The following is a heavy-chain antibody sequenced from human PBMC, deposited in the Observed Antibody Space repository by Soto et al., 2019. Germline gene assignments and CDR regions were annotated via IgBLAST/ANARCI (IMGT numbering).Heavy chain of an antibody. CDR2: INQDGSEK. CDR3: ARDGSTSWYSYDYHGMDV. Sequence: EVQLVESGGGLVQPGGSLRLSCEAPGFTFGPYGLAWVRQVPGKGLEWVAKINQDGSEKNYADSVKGRFTISRDNARNSLYLQMSSLRVEDTALYYCARDGSTSWYSYDYHGMDVWGQGTTVTVSS. D-gene: IGHD5-18*01. J-gene: IGHJ6*02. CDR1: GFTFGPYG. V-gene: IGHV3-7*03.